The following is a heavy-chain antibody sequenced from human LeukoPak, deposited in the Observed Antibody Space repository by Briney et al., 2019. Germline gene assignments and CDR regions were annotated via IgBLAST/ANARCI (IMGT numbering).Heavy chain of an antibody. D-gene: IGHD3-10*01. CDR1: GFTFSSYG. V-gene: IGHV3-30*18. Sequence: GGSLRLSCAASGFTFSSYGMHWVRQAPGKGLEWVVVISYDGSNKYYADSVKGRFTISRDNSKNTLYLQMNSLRAEDTAVYYCAKGPVLLWFGDPNGGAFDIWGQGTMVTVSS. CDR2: ISYDGSNK. J-gene: IGHJ3*02. CDR3: AKGPVLLWFGDPNGGAFDI.